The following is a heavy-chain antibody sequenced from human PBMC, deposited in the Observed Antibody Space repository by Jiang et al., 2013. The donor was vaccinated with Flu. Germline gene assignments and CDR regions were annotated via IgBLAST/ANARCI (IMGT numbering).Heavy chain of an antibody. D-gene: IGHD6-13*01. V-gene: IGHV4-59*08. CDR1: GGSISSYY. J-gene: IGHJ6*04. Sequence: GPGLVKPSETLSLTCTVSGGSISSYYWSWIRQPPGKGLEWIGYIYYSGSTNYNPSLKSRVTISVDTSKNQFSLKLSSVTAADTAVYYCARLGAAADHLKGGMDVWGKGTTVTVSS. CDR3: ARLGAAADHLKGGMDV. CDR2: IYYSGST.